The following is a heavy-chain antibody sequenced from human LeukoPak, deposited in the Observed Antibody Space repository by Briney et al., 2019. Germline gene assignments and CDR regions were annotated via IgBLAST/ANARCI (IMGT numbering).Heavy chain of an antibody. J-gene: IGHJ4*02. V-gene: IGHV3-48*04. CDR2: ISSSGSTI. CDR1: GFTFSSYG. CDR3: ARDWYNWNYVFDY. D-gene: IGHD1-7*01. Sequence: GGSLRLSCAASGFTFSSYGMSWVRQAPGKGLEWVSYISSSGSTIYYADSVKGRFTISRDNAKNSLYLQMNSLRAEDTAVYYCARDWYNWNYVFDYWGQGTLVTVSS.